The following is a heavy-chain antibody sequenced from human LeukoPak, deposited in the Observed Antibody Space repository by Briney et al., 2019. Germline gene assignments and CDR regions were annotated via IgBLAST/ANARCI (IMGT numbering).Heavy chain of an antibody. J-gene: IGHJ4*02. CDR3: AKEQEDSSGIDY. Sequence: PGGSLRLSCAASGFTFSSYAMHWVRQAPGKGLEWVAVISYDGSNKYYADSVKGRFTISRDNSKNTLYLQMNSLRAEDTAVYYCAKEQEDSSGIDYWGQGTLVTVSS. CDR1: GFTFSSYA. D-gene: IGHD3-22*01. CDR2: ISYDGSNK. V-gene: IGHV3-30-3*01.